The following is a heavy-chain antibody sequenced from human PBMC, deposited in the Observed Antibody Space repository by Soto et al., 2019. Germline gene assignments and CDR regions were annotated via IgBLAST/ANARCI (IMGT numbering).Heavy chain of an antibody. J-gene: IGHJ4*02. CDR3: ARDCHHGDYVPYAF. V-gene: IGHV6-1*01. Sequence: SQTLSLTCVISGDSVSSDSAAWNWIRQSPSRGLEWLGRTYYRSKWKYDYAVSVKSRITINPDTSKNQFSLQLRSVTPEDAAVYYCARDCHHGDYVPYAFWGQGSLVTVSS. D-gene: IGHD4-17*01. CDR2: TYYRSKWKY. CDR1: GDSVSSDSAA.